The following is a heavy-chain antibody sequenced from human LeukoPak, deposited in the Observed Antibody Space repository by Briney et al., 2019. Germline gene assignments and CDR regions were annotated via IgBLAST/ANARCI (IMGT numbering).Heavy chain of an antibody. D-gene: IGHD2-8*01. CDR1: GFTFSSYA. V-gene: IGHV3-23*01. CDR3: AKDSSIGKYCTNGVCSPFDY. Sequence: GGSLRLSCAGSGFTFSSYAMSSVRQAPGQGLEWVSVISESGDYTSYADSVRGRFTISRDNSRNTLYLQMISLRTEDTAVYYCAKDSSIGKYCTNGVCSPFDYWGQGTLVTVSS. CDR2: ISESGDYT. J-gene: IGHJ4*02.